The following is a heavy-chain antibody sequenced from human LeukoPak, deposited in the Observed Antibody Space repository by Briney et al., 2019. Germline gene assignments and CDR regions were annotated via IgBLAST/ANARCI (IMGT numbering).Heavy chain of an antibody. CDR2: IIPIFGTA. CDR3: ARGDYVYYFDY. J-gene: IGHJ4*02. V-gene: IGHV1-69*13. CDR1: GGTFSSYA. Sequence: GASVKVPCKASGGTFSSYAISWVRQAPGQGLEWMGGIIPIFGTANYAQKFQGRVTITADESTSTAYMELSSLRSEDTAVYYCARGDYVYYFDYWGQGTLVTVSS. D-gene: IGHD4-17*01.